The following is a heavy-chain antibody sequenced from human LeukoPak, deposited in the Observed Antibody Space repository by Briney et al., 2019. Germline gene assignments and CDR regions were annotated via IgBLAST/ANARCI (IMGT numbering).Heavy chain of an antibody. CDR1: GFTFSNYW. V-gene: IGHV3-74*01. J-gene: IGHJ4*02. D-gene: IGHD3-22*01. CDR3: LRMGSSAYTLI. Sequence: GGSLRLSRAPSGFTFSNYWMHWVRQAPGKGLVWVSRISSDGSSTSYADSVKGRFTISRDNAKNTLYLQMNSLRAEDTAVYYCLRMGSSAYTLIWGQGTLVTVSS. CDR2: ISSDGSST.